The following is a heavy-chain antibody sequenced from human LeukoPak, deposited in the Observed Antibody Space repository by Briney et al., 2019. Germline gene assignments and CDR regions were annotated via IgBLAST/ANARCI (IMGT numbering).Heavy chain of an antibody. Sequence: ASVKVSCKASGYTFSAYGFSWVRQAPGRGLEWMGWISTYNGNRNYAQKFQGRVTMTTYTSTSTAYMELRSLRSDDTAMYYCVRSDNSGYYPRTLDYWGQGTLVTVSS. D-gene: IGHD3-22*01. V-gene: IGHV1-18*01. CDR3: VRSDNSGYYPRTLDY. CDR2: ISTYNGNR. J-gene: IGHJ4*02. CDR1: GYTFSAYG.